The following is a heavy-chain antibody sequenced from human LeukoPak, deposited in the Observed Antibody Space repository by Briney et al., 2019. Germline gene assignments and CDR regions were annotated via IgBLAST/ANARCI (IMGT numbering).Heavy chain of an antibody. CDR1: AASNSHGGYS. D-gene: IGHD4-17*01. CDR3: ASYGPPTLGRAFDI. V-gene: IGHV4-30-2*01. CDR2: IYHSGST. J-gene: IGHJ3*02. Sequence: PSQTLSLTCAAAAASNSHGGYSRSSIRKPPGKRLEWIGYIYHSGSTYYNPSLKSRVTISVDRSKNQFSLKLSSVTAADTAVYYCASYGPPTLGRAFDIWGQGTMVTVSS.